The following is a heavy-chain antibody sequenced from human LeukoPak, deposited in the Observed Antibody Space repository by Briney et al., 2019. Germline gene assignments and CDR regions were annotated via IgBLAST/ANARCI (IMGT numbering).Heavy chain of an antibody. V-gene: IGHV3-33*06. Sequence: PGRSLRLSCAASGFTFSSYGMHWVRQAPGKVLEWVAVIWYDGSNKYYADSVKGRFTISRDNSKNTLYLQMNSLRAEDTAVYYCAKDWDSWSGYSAFDIWGQGTMVTVSS. CDR1: GFTFSSYG. J-gene: IGHJ3*02. CDR3: AKDWDSWSGYSAFDI. CDR2: IWYDGSNK. D-gene: IGHD3-3*01.